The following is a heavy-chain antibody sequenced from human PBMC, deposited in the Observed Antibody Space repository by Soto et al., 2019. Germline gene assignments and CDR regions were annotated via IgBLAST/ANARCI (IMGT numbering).Heavy chain of an antibody. CDR2: IIPIFGTA. Sequence: QVQLVQSGAEVKKPGSSVKVSCKASGGTFSSYAISWVRQAPGQGLEWMGGIIPIFGTANYAQKFQGRVKITADESTSTAYMELSSLRSEDTAVYYCARDVEVYSSSSDYYYYGMDVWGQGTTVTVSS. J-gene: IGHJ6*02. D-gene: IGHD6-6*01. CDR1: GGTFSSYA. V-gene: IGHV1-69*12. CDR3: ARDVEVYSSSSDYYYYGMDV.